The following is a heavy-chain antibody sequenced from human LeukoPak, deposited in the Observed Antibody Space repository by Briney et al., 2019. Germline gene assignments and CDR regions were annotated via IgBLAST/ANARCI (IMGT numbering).Heavy chain of an antibody. D-gene: IGHD6-13*01. CDR2: INHSGST. Sequence: SETLSLTCAVYGGSFSGYYWSWIRQPPGKGLEWIGEINHSGSTNYNPSLKSRVTISVDTSKNQSSLKLSSVTAADTAVYYCARHGRSWYGIGWFDPWGQGTLVTVSS. J-gene: IGHJ5*02. CDR1: GGSFSGYY. V-gene: IGHV4-34*01. CDR3: ARHGRSWYGIGWFDP.